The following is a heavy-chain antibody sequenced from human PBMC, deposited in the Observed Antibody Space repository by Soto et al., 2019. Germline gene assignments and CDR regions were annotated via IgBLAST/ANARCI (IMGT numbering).Heavy chain of an antibody. Sequence: GASVKVSCKASGYTFTSYGISWVRQAPGQGLEWMGWISAYNGNTNYAQKLQGRVTMTTDTSTSTAYMELRSLRSDDTAVYYCAREEEDIAMVRQPEAFDIWGQGTMVSVSS. D-gene: IGHD5-18*01. CDR3: AREEEDIAMVRQPEAFDI. CDR2: ISAYNGNT. V-gene: IGHV1-18*01. J-gene: IGHJ3*02. CDR1: GYTFTSYG.